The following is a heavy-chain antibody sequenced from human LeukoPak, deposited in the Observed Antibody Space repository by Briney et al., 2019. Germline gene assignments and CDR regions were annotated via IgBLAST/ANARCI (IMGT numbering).Heavy chain of an antibody. CDR1: GGSIGTYY. CDR2: IYHSGDT. J-gene: IGHJ4*02. V-gene: IGHV4-59*01. Sequence: PSETLSLTCTVSGGSIGTYYWSWVRQPPGKGLEWIGYIYHSGDTKYNPSLKSRVTISVDTSKNQFSLRLRSVTAADTAVYYCAREGYSGHDFIYWGQGTLVTVSS. CDR3: AREGYSGHDFIY. D-gene: IGHD5-12*01.